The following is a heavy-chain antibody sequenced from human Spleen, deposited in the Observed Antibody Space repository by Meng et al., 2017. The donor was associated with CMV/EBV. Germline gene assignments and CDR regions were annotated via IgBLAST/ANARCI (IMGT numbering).Heavy chain of an antibody. V-gene: IGHV3-49*04. Sequence: GESLKISCAASGFTFSNCWMHWVRQAPGKGLEWVGFIKSKSYGGATEYAASVSGRFTITRDDSKSIAYLEMNSLKTEDTAVYFCTRGRGAIGYWGQGMLVTVSS. CDR3: TRGRGAIGY. J-gene: IGHJ4*02. CDR1: GFTFSNCW. D-gene: IGHD1-26*01. CDR2: IKSKSYGGAT.